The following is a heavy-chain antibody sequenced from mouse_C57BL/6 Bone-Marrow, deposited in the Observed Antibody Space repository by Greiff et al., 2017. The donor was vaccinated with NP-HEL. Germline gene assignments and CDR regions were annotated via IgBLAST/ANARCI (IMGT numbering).Heavy chain of an antibody. J-gene: IGHJ2*01. CDR1: GYTFTSYG. Sequence: VQLVESGAELARPGASVKLSCKASGYTFTSYGISWVKQRTGQGLEWIGEIYPRSGNTYYNEKFKGKATLTADKSSSTAYMELRSLTSEDSAVYFCARGTYGYWGQGTTLTVSS. CDR3: ARGTYGY. V-gene: IGHV1-81*01. D-gene: IGHD1-1*01. CDR2: IYPRSGNT.